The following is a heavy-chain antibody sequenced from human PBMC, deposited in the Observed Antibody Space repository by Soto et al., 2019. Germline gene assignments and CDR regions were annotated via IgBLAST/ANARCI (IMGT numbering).Heavy chain of an antibody. CDR3: ARPYSSGWPGLDY. J-gene: IGHJ4*02. Sequence: SVKVSCKASGGTFSSYAISWVRQAPGQGLEWMGGIIPIFGTANYAQKFQGRVTITADESTSTAYMELSSLRSEDTAVYYCARPYSSGWPGLDYWGQGTLVTVSS. V-gene: IGHV1-69*13. CDR1: GGTFSSYA. CDR2: IIPIFGTA. D-gene: IGHD6-19*01.